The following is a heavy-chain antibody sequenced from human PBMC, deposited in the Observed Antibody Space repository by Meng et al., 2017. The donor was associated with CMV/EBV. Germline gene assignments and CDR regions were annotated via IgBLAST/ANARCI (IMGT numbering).Heavy chain of an antibody. CDR3: ARDTSYDSSGLDAFDI. D-gene: IGHD3-22*01. J-gene: IGHJ3*02. V-gene: IGHV1-18*01. CDR2: ISPYNGNT. Sequence: ASVKVSCKASGYTFTSYGISWVRQAPGQGLEWMGWISPYNGNTNYAQKLQGRVTMTTDTSTSTAYMELRSLRSDDTAVYYCARDTSYDSSGLDAFDIWGQGTMVTVSS. CDR1: GYTFTSYG.